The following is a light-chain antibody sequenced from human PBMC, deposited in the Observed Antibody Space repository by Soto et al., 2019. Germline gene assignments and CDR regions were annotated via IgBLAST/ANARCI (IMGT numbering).Light chain of an antibody. J-gene: IGKJ4*01. V-gene: IGKV1-8*01. Sequence: AIRMTQSPSSFSASTGDRVTITCRASQGISSYLAWYQQKPGKAPKLLIYATSTLQSGVPSRFGGSGSGTKFTLTTSCLQSEDFATYCCQQYYSYPLTFGGGTKVEIK. CDR2: ATS. CDR1: QGISSY. CDR3: QQYYSYPLT.